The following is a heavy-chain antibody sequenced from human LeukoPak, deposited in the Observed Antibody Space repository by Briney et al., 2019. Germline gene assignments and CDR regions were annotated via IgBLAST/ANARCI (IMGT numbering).Heavy chain of an antibody. CDR3: AKASSGYLFVYYFDY. Sequence: PGGSLRLSCAASGFTFSSYWMSWVRQAPGKGLEWVSAISGSGGSTYYADSVKGRFTISRDNSKNTLYLQMNSLRAEDTAVYYCAKASSGYLFVYYFDYWGQGTLVTVSS. V-gene: IGHV3-23*01. CDR1: GFTFSSYW. J-gene: IGHJ4*02. D-gene: IGHD3-22*01. CDR2: ISGSGGST.